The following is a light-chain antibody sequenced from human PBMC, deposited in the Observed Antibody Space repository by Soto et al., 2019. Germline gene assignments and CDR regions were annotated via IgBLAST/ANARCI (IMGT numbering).Light chain of an antibody. V-gene: IGLV1-44*01. CDR1: TSNIGANP. CDR2: GSD. Sequence: QLVLTQPPSVSGTPGQRVIISCSGSTSNIGANPVNWYQQLPGTAPKLLIYGSDRRPSGVPDRFSGSKSATSASLAISGLQSADEADYYCASWDDSQSGFGLFGGGTQLTVL. J-gene: IGLJ7*01. CDR3: ASWDDSQSGFGL.